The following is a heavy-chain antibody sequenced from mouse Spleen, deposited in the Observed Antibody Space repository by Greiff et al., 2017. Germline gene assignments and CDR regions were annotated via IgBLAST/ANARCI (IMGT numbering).Heavy chain of an antibody. D-gene: IGHD2-3*01. J-gene: IGHJ3*01. CDR1: GFNIKDYY. Sequence: EVQLQQSGAELVRPGASVKLSCTASGFNIKDYYMHWVKQRPEQGLEWIGRIDPEDGDTEYAPKFQGKATMTADTSSNTAYLQLSSLTSEDTAVYYCTGDGYYEGLAWFAYWGQGTLVTVSA. CDR2: IDPEDGDT. CDR3: TGDGYYEGLAWFAY. V-gene: IGHV14-1*01.